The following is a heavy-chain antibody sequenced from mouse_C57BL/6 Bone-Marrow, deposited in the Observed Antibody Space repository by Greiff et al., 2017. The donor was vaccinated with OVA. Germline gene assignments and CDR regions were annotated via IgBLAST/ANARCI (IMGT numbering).Heavy chain of an antibody. V-gene: IGHV1-15*01. J-gene: IGHJ2*01. Sequence: QVQLKQSGAELVRPGASVTLSCKASGYTFTDYEMHWVKQTPVHGLEWIGAIDPETGGTAYNQKFKGKAILTADKSSSTAYMELRSLTSEDSAVYYCTSPYGSSYGWYFDYWGQGTTLTVSS. CDR1: GYTFTDYE. CDR2: IDPETGGT. CDR3: TSPYGSSYGWYFDY. D-gene: IGHD1-1*01.